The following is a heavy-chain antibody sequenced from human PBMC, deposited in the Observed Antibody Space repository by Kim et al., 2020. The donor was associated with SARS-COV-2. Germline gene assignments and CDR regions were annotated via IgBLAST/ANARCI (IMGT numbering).Heavy chain of an antibody. CDR1: GYTFANYA. Sequence: ASVKVSCKASGYTFANYAMHWVRQAPGQRLEWMGWINGGDGSTLFSQKFQDRVTITRDTSATTAYMELRRLTSEDTAVYFCSRESLFDASEFSGAFDFWG. CDR2: INGGDGST. V-gene: IGHV1-3*01. J-gene: IGHJ3*01. D-gene: IGHD3-10*01. CDR3: SRESLFDASEFSGAFDF.